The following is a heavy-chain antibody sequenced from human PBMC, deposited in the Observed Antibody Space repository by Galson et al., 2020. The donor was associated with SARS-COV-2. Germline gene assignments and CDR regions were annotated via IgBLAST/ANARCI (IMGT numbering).Heavy chain of an antibody. Sequence: GGSLRLSCAASGFTFSSYAMHWVRQAPGKGLEWLAVISYDGSNKYYADSVKGRFTISRDNSKNTLYLQMNSLRAEDTAVYYCARDGYNYDYFDYWGQGTLVTVSS. CDR2: ISYDGSNK. J-gene: IGHJ4*02. V-gene: IGHV3-30*04. CDR1: GFTFSSYA. D-gene: IGHD5-12*01. CDR3: ARDGYNYDYFDY.